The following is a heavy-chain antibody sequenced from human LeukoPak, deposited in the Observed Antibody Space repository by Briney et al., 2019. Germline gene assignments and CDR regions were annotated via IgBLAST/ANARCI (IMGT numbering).Heavy chain of an antibody. CDR2: INHSGAT. J-gene: IGHJ6*03. CDR1: GESFSDYY. CDR3: ARGEGTLAGRRWPYSFYYYVDV. V-gene: IGHV4-34*01. D-gene: IGHD6-19*01. Sequence: PSKTLSLTCVVYGESFSDYYWAWVHQPPGEGLEWIGEINHSGATKYNPSLKSRVTISIDTSNNQFSLKLNSVTAADTAVYYSARGEGTLAGRRWPYSFYYYVDVWGKGTTVTVSS.